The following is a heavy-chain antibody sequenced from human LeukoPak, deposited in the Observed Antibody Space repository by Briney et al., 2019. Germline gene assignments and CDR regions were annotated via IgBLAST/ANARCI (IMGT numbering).Heavy chain of an antibody. CDR3: ARKSTYTNGWYPFEC. CDR1: GGSISSYY. V-gene: IGHV4-59*08. J-gene: IGHJ4*02. Sequence: SETLSLTCTVSGGSISSYYWSWIRQPPGKGLEWIGYIYYSGSTNYNPSLKSRVAISVDTSKNQFSLKLSSVTAADTAVYFCARKSTYTNGWYPFECWGQGTLVTVSS. CDR2: IYYSGST. D-gene: IGHD6-19*01.